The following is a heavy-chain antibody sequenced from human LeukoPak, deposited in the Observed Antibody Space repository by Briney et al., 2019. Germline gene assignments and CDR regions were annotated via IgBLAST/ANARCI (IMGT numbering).Heavy chain of an antibody. J-gene: IGHJ3*02. CDR2: ISSNGGST. D-gene: IGHD6-19*01. CDR3: VKGKSPSGWFDAFDI. CDR1: GFTFSSYA. Sequence: GGSLRLSCAASGFTFSSYAMHWVRQAPGKGLEYVSAISSNGGSTSYANSVKGRFTISRDNSKNTLYLQMSSLRAEDTAVYYCVKGKSPSGWFDAFDIWGQGTMVTVSS. V-gene: IGHV3-64*01.